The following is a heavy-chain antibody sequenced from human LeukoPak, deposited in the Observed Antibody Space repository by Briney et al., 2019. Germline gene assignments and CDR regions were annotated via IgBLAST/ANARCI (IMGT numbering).Heavy chain of an antibody. J-gene: IGHJ5*02. CDR3: ARNGDYDILTGYSNWFDP. CDR2: IYPGDSDT. V-gene: IGHV5-51*01. CDR1: GYSFTSYW. D-gene: IGHD3-9*01. Sequence: GESLKISCKGSGYSFTSYWIGWVRQMPGKGLEWMGIIYPGDSDTRYSPSFRGQVTISADKSISTAYLQWSSLKASDTAMYYCARNGDYDILTGYSNWFDPWGQGTLVTVSS.